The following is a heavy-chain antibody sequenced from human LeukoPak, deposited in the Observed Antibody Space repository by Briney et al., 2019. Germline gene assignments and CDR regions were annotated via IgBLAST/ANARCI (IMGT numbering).Heavy chain of an antibody. CDR3: ARGESGGYYYYMDV. D-gene: IGHD3-22*01. Sequence: PSETLSLTCTVSGGSISSYYWSWIRQPPGKGLEWIGYIYYSGSTNYNPSLKSRVTISLDTSKNQFSLKLSSVTAADTAVYYCARGESGGYYYYMDVWGKGTTVTVSS. CDR2: IYYSGST. CDR1: GGSISSYY. J-gene: IGHJ6*03. V-gene: IGHV4-59*01.